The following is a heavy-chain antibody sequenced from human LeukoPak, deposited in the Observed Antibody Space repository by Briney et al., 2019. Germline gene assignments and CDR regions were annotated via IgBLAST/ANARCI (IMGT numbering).Heavy chain of an antibody. CDR2: IIPIFGTA. Sequence: SVKVSCKGSGGTFSSYAISWVRQAPGQGIEWMGGIIPIFGTANYAQKFQGRVTITADESTSTAYMELSGLRSEDTAVYYCARFYGSGSRWGQGTLVTVSS. J-gene: IGHJ4*02. V-gene: IGHV1-69*01. CDR3: ARFYGSGSR. CDR1: GGTFSSYA. D-gene: IGHD3-10*01.